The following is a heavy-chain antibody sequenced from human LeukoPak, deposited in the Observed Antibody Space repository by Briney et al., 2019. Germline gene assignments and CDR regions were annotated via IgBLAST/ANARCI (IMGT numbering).Heavy chain of an antibody. D-gene: IGHD1-26*01. J-gene: IGHJ2*01. CDR3: ARANRIVGATTNYWYFDL. CDR1: GGSISSSSYY. Sequence: SSETLSLTCTVSGGSISSSSYYWGWIRQPPGKGLEWIGSIYYSGSTYYNPSFKSRVTISVDTSKNQFSLKLSSVTAADTAVYYCARANRIVGATTNYWYFDLWGRGTLVTVSS. V-gene: IGHV4-39*01. CDR2: IYYSGST.